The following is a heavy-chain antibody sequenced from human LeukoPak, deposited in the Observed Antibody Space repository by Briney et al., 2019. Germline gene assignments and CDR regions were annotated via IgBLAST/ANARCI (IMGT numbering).Heavy chain of an antibody. Sequence: SETLSLTCTVSGGSVSSYYWSWIRQPPGKGLEWIGYIYYSGSTNYNPSLKSRVTISVDTSKNQFSLKLSSVTAADTAVYYCARVGYSSGWYVDYWGQGTLVTVSS. J-gene: IGHJ4*02. CDR3: ARVGYSSGWYVDY. V-gene: IGHV4-59*08. D-gene: IGHD6-19*01. CDR1: GGSVSSYY. CDR2: IYYSGST.